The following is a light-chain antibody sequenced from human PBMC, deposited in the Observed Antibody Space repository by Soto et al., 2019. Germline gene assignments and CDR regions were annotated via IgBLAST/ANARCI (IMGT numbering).Light chain of an antibody. CDR1: SSDVGGYNY. J-gene: IGLJ3*02. Sequence: QSALTQPASVSGSPGQSITISCTGTSSDVGGYNYVSWYQQHPGKAPKLMIFDVSNRPSGVSNRFSGSKSGNTASLTISGLQVEDEADYFCSSYTRSITVVFRGGTKLTVL. V-gene: IGLV2-14*01. CDR2: DVS. CDR3: SSYTRSITVV.